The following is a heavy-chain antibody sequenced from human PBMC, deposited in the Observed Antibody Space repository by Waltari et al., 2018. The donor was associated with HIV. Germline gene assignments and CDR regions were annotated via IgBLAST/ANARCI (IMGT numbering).Heavy chain of an antibody. J-gene: IGHJ4*02. D-gene: IGHD4-17*01. Sequence: VQLDQSGAVVKKPGSSVKVCCRACGATFSRLAVSWVRPAPGQGLAWMGGITPFFATTNSAQKFQGRLTITADESTNTLHMELRRLTSEDTAVYYCTRDLGDYGHSLHGDWGEGTLVIVSS. V-gene: IGHV1-69*01. CDR3: TRDLGDYGHSLHGD. CDR2: ITPFFATT. CDR1: GATFSRLA.